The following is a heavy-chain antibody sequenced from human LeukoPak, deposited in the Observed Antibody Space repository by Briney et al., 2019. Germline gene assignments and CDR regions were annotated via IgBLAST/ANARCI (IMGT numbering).Heavy chain of an antibody. CDR3: ARVVWFGENRTYYFDY. J-gene: IGHJ4*02. Sequence: SETLSLTCTVSGGSISSYYWSWIRQPPGKGLEWIGYIYYSGYTNYNPSLKSRATISVDTSKNQFSLKLSSVTAADTAVYYCARVVWFGENRTYYFDYWGQGTLVTVSS. CDR1: GGSISSYY. CDR2: IYYSGYT. D-gene: IGHD3-10*01. V-gene: IGHV4-59*08.